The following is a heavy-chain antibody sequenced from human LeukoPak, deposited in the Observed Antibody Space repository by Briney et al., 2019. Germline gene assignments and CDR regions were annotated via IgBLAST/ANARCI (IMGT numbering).Heavy chain of an antibody. CDR1: GFTFSSYG. CDR2: IWYDGSSK. D-gene: IGHD3-16*02. V-gene: IGHV3-33*01. Sequence: PGRSLRLSCAASGFTFSSYGIHWVRHAPGKGLEWVALIWYDGSSKHYADSVRGQFTISRENSKNTLYLQMNSLRAEDTAVYYCARDFELSHWGQGTLVTVSS. J-gene: IGHJ4*02. CDR3: ARDFELSH.